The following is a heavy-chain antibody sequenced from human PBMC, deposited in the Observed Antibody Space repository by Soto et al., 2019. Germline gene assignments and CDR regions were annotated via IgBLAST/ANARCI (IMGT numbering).Heavy chain of an antibody. CDR3: ARVWVSGSDYAADY. J-gene: IGHJ4*02. CDR1: GGPSNNNA. Sequence: QVQLVQSGAEVKKPGSSLKVSCKASGGPSNNNADTWVRQAPGHGLEWMGGVMPRFTTANYAKKFHGRLTITADDSTRTICREVRGLTSEDTAVYYCARVWVSGSDYAADYWGKGTRFTVSS. D-gene: IGHD3-10*01. CDR2: VMPRFTTA. V-gene: IGHV1-69*01.